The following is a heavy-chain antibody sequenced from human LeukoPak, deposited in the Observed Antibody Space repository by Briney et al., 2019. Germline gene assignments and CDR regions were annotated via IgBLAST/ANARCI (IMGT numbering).Heavy chain of an antibody. CDR2: IKSKTDGGTT. D-gene: IGHD3-10*01. Sequence: GGSLRLSCAASGFSFSNHAMNWVRQATGKGLEWVGRIKSKTDGGTTDYAAPVKGRFTISRDDSKNTMYLQMNSLKTEDTAVYYCTTAGPLYYYGSGAQVPFDYWGQGTLVTVSS. V-gene: IGHV3-15*01. J-gene: IGHJ4*02. CDR1: GFSFSNHA. CDR3: TTAGPLYYYGSGAQVPFDY.